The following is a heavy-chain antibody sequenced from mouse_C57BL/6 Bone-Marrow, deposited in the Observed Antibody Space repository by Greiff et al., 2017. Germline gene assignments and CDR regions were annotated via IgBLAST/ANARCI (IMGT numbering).Heavy chain of an antibody. CDR3: ARDDGSRYFDY. J-gene: IGHJ2*01. Sequence: EVQGVESGGGLVKPGGSLKLSCAASGFTFSSYAMSWVRQTPEKRLEWVATISDGGSYTYYPDNVKGRFTISRDNAKNNLYLQMSHLKSEDTAMXYCARDDGSRYFDYWGQGTTLTVSS. CDR1: GFTFSSYA. D-gene: IGHD1-1*01. CDR2: ISDGGSYT. V-gene: IGHV5-4*01.